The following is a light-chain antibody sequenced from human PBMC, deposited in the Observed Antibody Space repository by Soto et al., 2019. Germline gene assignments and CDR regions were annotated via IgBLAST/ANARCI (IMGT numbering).Light chain of an antibody. CDR3: CSYAGTSTVVV. CDR2: EGS. Sequence: QSAVTQPASVSGSPGQSITISCTGTSSDVGHYDLVSWYQQHPGKAPKLISYEGSKRPSGISNRFSGSKSGNTASLTISGLQAEDEAAYYCCSYAGTSTVVVFGGGTKVTVL. J-gene: IGLJ2*01. CDR1: SSDVGHYDL. V-gene: IGLV2-23*03.